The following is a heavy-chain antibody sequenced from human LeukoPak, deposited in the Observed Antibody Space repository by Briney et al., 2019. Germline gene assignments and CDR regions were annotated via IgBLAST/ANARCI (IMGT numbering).Heavy chain of an antibody. CDR2: ISGSGGST. D-gene: IGHD6-19*01. CDR3: AKVASAVAGSPPRLWDY. J-gene: IGHJ4*02. V-gene: IGHV3-23*01. Sequence: GGSLRLSCAASGFTFSSYAMSWVRQAPGRGLEWVSAISGSGGSTYYADSVKGRFTISRDNSKNTLYLQMNSLRAEDTAVYYCAKVASAVAGSPPRLWDYWGQGTLVTVSS. CDR1: GFTFSSYA.